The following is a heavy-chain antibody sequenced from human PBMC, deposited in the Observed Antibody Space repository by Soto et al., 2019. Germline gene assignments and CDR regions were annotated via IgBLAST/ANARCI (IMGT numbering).Heavy chain of an antibody. Sequence: QVQLQESGPGLVKPSETLTLTCKVSSGSVSNYYWSWIRQPAGKGLEWIGRMYTGGSTNYNPSLKSRVTMSVDTSKNQFSLRLTSVTVADTAVYYCARASVGPPGGGSWTMPFDSWGRGTLVTVSS. J-gene: IGHJ4*02. D-gene: IGHD2-15*01. CDR2: MYTGGST. CDR1: SGSVSNYY. CDR3: ARASVGPPGGGSWTMPFDS. V-gene: IGHV4-4*07.